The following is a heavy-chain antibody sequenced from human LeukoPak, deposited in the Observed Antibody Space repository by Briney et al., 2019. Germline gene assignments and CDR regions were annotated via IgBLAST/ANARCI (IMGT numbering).Heavy chain of an antibody. D-gene: IGHD5-18*01. CDR2: IYYSGST. V-gene: IGHV4-39*07. CDR3: ARLQSSRYSYGQSGAGGFDY. Sequence: SSETLSLTCTVSGGSISSSSYYWGWIRQPPGKGLEWIGSIYYSGSTYYNPSLKSRVTVSVDTSKNQFSLKLSSVTAADTAVYYCARLQSSRYSYGQSGAGGFDYWGQGTLVTVSS. J-gene: IGHJ4*02. CDR1: GGSISSSSYY.